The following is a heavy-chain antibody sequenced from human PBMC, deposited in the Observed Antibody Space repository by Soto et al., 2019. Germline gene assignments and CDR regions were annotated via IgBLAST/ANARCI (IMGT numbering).Heavy chain of an antibody. D-gene: IGHD3-3*01. Sequence: SDSLSPTYHNSGGYFSASSWIANSEPPVAWLWWIGEINHSGSTNYNPSLKSRVTISVDTSKNQFSLKLTSVTAADTAVYYCARAMDYDFWSGYTTDYYYYGMDVWGQGTTVS. CDR3: ARAMDYDFWSGYTTDYYYYGMDV. V-gene: IGHV4-34*01. J-gene: IGHJ6*02. CDR1: GGYFSASS. CDR2: INHSGST.